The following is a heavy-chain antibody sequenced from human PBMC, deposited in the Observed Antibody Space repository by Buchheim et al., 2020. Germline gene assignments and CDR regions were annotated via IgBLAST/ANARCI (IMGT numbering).Heavy chain of an antibody. D-gene: IGHD6-19*01. CDR1: GFTFSTYA. V-gene: IGHV3-23*04. CDR2: ISSSGGST. J-gene: IGHJ6*02. Sequence: EVQLVESGGDLVQPGGSLRLSCAASGFTFSTYAMSWVRQAPGKGLEWVSTISSSGGSTFYADSVKGRFTISRDNSKNTLYLQMKCQRAEDTAVFYCAKRLGIEAGEGYDMDVWGQGT. CDR3: AKRLGIEAGEGYDMDV.